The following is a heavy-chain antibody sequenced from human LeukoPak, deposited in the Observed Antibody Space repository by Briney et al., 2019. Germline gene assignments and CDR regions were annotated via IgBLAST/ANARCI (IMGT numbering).Heavy chain of an antibody. CDR2: ISYTGSA. CDR1: GGYINSHY. CDR3: ASDRRYNNSWYTFDY. D-gene: IGHD6-13*01. J-gene: IGHJ4*02. Sequence: PSETLSLTCTVSGGYINSHYWGWIRQPPGKVLEYIGYISYTGSAIYSPSLESRVTISIDTSKKQFSLNLRSVNTADTAVYYCASDRRYNNSWYTFDYWGQGTLVTVSS. V-gene: IGHV4-59*11.